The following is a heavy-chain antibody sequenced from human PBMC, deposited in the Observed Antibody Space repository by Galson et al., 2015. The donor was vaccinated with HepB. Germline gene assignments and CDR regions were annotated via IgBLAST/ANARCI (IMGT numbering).Heavy chain of an antibody. J-gene: IGHJ4*02. D-gene: IGHD4-17*01. V-gene: IGHV1-69*06. CDR1: GGTFSSYA. Sequence: SVTVSCKASGGTFSSYAISWVRQAPGQGLEWMGGIIPIFGTANYAQKFQGRVTITADKSTSTAYMELSSLRSEDTAVYYCAREGGRSLHSAIDYWGQGTLVTVSS. CDR2: IIPIFGTA. CDR3: AREGGRSLHSAIDY.